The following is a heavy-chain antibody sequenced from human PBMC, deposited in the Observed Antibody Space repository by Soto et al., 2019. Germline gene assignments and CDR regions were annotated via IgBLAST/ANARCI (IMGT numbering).Heavy chain of an antibody. CDR1: GYTFTNFG. V-gene: IGHV1-18*01. CDR3: ARGGTPIAY. Sequence: QVQLVRSGAEVKKPGASVKVSCKASGYTFTNFGISWVRQAPGQGLEWMGWISAYTGNTNYAQNFQGTVTMTPDTTPRTAYMELRSLRSDDTAVYYCARGGTPIAYWGQGTLVTVSS. J-gene: IGHJ4*02. CDR2: ISAYTGNT. D-gene: IGHD3-16*01.